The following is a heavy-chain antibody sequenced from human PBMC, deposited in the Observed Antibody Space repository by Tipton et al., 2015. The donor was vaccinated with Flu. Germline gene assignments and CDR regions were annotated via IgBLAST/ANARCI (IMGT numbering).Heavy chain of an antibody. J-gene: IGHJ6*02. CDR3: ARDQGFGGGLAYDYYLLDV. V-gene: IGHV4-31*03. Sequence: TLSLTCTVSGGSISSGGAYWSWIRQHPGEGLEWIGGIYYSGSTYYNPSLMSRLTISVDTSKNRFFLNLNSVTAADTAVYYCARDQGFGGGLAYDYYLLDVWGQGTTVTVSS. D-gene: IGHD3-10*01. CDR1: GGSISSGGAY. CDR2: IYYSGST.